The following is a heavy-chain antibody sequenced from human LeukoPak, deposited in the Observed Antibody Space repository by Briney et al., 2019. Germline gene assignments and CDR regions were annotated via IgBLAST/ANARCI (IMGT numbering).Heavy chain of an antibody. CDR3: ARTYDSSGYNDAFDI. J-gene: IGHJ3*02. D-gene: IGHD3-22*01. Sequence: ASVKVSCKASGGTFSSYAISWVRQAPGQGLEWMGGIIPIFGTANYAQKFQGRVTITTDEPTSTAYMELSSLRSEDTAVYYCARTYDSSGYNDAFDIWGQGTMVTVSS. CDR2: IIPIFGTA. CDR1: GGTFSSYA. V-gene: IGHV1-69*05.